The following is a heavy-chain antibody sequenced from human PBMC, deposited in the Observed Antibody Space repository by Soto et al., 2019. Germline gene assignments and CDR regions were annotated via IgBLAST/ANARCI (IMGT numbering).Heavy chain of an antibody. D-gene: IGHD2-15*01. CDR3: AKVSRKGSAIDAAY. V-gene: IGHV1-8*01. Sequence: QVQLVQSGAELKKPGASVKVSCKASGYTFSNYDMNWVRQATGPGPEWIGWVNPNNGDTGYAQKFQGRVTLTTDISTTTAYMELTSLRSEDPAFNYCAKVSRKGSAIDAAYWAQGPRITVSS. CDR2: VNPNNGDT. J-gene: IGHJ4*02. CDR1: GYTFSNYD.